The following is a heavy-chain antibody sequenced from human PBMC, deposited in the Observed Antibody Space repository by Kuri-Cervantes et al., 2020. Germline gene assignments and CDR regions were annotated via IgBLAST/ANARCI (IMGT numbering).Heavy chain of an antibody. Sequence: GESLKISCAASGFTFSSYGMHWVRQAPGKGLEWVAVISYDGGNKYYADSVKGRFTISRDISKNTLYLQMNSLRAEDTAVYYCAKDQYYAFDIWGQGTMVTVSS. CDR2: ISYDGGNK. CDR1: GFTFSSYG. CDR3: AKDQYYAFDI. J-gene: IGHJ3*02. V-gene: IGHV3-30*18.